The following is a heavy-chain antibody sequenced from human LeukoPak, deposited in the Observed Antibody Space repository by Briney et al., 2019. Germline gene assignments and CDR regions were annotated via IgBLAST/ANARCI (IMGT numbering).Heavy chain of an antibody. CDR3: ARDGGVGGSYFEGAFDI. CDR2: IWYDGSNK. J-gene: IGHJ3*02. Sequence: LSLTCTVSGGPITRSGYHWGWIRQPPGKGLEWVAVIWYDGSNKYYADSVKGRFTISRDNSKNTLYLQMNSLRAEDTAVYYCARDGGVGGSYFEGAFDIWGQGTMVTVSS. V-gene: IGHV3-33*01. CDR1: GGPITRSG. D-gene: IGHD1-26*01.